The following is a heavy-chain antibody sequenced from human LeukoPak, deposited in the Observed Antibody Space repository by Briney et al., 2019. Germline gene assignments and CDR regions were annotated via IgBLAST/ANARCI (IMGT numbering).Heavy chain of an antibody. CDR2: INPSGGST. CDR1: GYTFTSYY. V-gene: IGHV1-46*03. J-gene: IGHJ5*02. D-gene: IGHD5/OR15-5a*01. Sequence: GASVKVSCKASGYTFTSYYMHWVRQAPGQGLEWMGIINPSGGSTSYAQKFQGRVTMTRDTSTSTVYMELSSLRSEDRAVYYCARASTIHGWFDPWGQGTLVTVSS. CDR3: ARASTIHGWFDP.